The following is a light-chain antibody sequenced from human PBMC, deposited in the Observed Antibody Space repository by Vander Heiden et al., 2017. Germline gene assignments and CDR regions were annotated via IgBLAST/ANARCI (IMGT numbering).Light chain of an antibody. Sequence: DIQMTQSPSSLSASVGDRVTITCQASQDISNYLNWYQQKPGKAPKLLIYDASNLETGVPSRFSGSGSGTDFTFTISSRQPEDIAPYYCQQYDNLPSITFGQGTRLEIK. CDR3: QQYDNLPSIT. CDR1: QDISNY. J-gene: IGKJ5*01. CDR2: DAS. V-gene: IGKV1-33*01.